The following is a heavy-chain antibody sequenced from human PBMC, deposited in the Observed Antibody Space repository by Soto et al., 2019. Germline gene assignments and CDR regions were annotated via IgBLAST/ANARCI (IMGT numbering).Heavy chain of an antibody. Sequence: PGGSLRLSCAASGFTFSRYWMSWVRQAPGKGLEWVANIKEDGSDKYYVESVKGRFTISRDNAQNSLFLQMNSLKVEDTAVYYCARENRVNEFWGQGTLVTVSS. CDR2: IKEDGSDK. J-gene: IGHJ4*02. D-gene: IGHD1-1*01. CDR3: ARENRVNEF. V-gene: IGHV3-7*05. CDR1: GFTFSRYW.